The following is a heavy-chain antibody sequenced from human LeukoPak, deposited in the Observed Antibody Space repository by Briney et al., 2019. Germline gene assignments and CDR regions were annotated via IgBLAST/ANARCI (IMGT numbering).Heavy chain of an antibody. CDR3: ARDPRDYGMDV. CDR2: IYSGGST. Sequence: AGGSLRLSCAASGFTVSSNYMSWVRQAPGEGLEWVSVIYSGGSTYYADSVKGRFTISRDNSKNTLYLQMNSLRAEDTAVYYCARDPRDYGMDVWGQGTTVTVSS. CDR1: GFTVSSNY. J-gene: IGHJ6*02. V-gene: IGHV3-66*01.